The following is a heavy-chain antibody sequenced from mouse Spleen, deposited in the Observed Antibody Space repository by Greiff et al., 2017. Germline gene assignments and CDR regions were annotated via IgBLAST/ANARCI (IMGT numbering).Heavy chain of an antibody. V-gene: IGHV5-16*01. CDR1: GFTFSDYY. CDR2: INYDGSST. J-gene: IGHJ2*01. CDR3: ARAGNYAFFDY. D-gene: IGHD2-1*01. Sequence: EVKLMESEGGLVQPGSSMKLSCTASGFTFSDYYMAWVRQVPEKGLEWVANINYDGSSTYYLDSLKSRFIISRDNAKNILYLQMSSLKSEDTATYYCARAGNYAFFDYWGQGTTLTVSS.